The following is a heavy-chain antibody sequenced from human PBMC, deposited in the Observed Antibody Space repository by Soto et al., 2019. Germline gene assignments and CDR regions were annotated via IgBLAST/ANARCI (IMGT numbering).Heavy chain of an antibody. CDR3: ARFSPPRGYYAY. Sequence: QVQLVQSGAEVKKPGFSVKVSCMASGGTFNTFAISWVRQAPGQGLERMGGILPMFGTAHYAQKFQGRVTISADESTRTVYMEVSSLRSEDTAVYYCARFSPPRGYYAYWGQGTLVTVSS. CDR2: ILPMFGTA. CDR1: GGTFNTFA. J-gene: IGHJ4*02. V-gene: IGHV1-69*01. D-gene: IGHD3-22*01.